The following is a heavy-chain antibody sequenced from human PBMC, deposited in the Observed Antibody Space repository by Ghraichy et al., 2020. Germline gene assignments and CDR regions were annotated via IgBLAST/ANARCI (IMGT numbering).Heavy chain of an antibody. V-gene: IGHV3-48*01. CDR2: IFSTSAVI. CDR1: GFTFETYS. CDR3: ARTYCTNGVCYDTNDL. J-gene: IGHJ3*01. D-gene: IGHD2-8*01. Sequence: GVLRLSCAASGFTFETYSMNWVRQAPGKGLEWVSYIFSTSAVIYSADAVKGRFTISRDNAKNSLYLQMNDLRGDDTAVYYCARTYCTNGVCYDTNDLWGQGTMVTVS.